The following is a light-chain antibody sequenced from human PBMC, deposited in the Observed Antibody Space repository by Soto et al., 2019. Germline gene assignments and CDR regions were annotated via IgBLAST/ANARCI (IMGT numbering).Light chain of an antibody. Sequence: QSVLTQPPSASGTPGQRVTISCSGSSSNLGSNILNWYRQVPGTAPKLLIYNNVHRPSGVPDRFSGSKSVASGSLAISGLQVEDEADYYCSAWDGSLNGLVFGGGTKLTVL. V-gene: IGLV1-44*01. CDR3: SAWDGSLNGLV. J-gene: IGLJ3*02. CDR1: SSNLGSNI. CDR2: NNV.